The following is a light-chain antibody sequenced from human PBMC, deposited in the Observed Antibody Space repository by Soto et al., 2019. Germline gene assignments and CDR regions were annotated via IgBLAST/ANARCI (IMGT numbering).Light chain of an antibody. CDR2: GAS. V-gene: IGKV3-15*01. CDR1: QSVSSN. CDR3: QQYNNWPPYT. Sequence: EIVMTQSPATLSVSPGERATLSCRASQSVSSNLAWYQQKPGQAPRLLIYGASTRAPGIPARFSGSGSGTEFTLTISSLQSEDFVVYYCQQYNNWPPYTFGQGTKVDIK. J-gene: IGKJ2*01.